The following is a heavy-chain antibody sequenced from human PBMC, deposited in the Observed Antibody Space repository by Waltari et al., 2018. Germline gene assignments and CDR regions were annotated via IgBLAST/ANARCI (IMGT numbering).Heavy chain of an antibody. CDR3: ARAEWELLFRGDYFDY. J-gene: IGHJ4*02. D-gene: IGHD1-26*01. Sequence: QVQLVQSGAEVKKPGASVKVSCKASGYTFTGYSMHWVRQAPGQGLEWMGRINPNSGGTNYAQKFQGRVTMTRDTSISTAYMELSRLRSDDTAVYYCARAEWELLFRGDYFDYWGQGTLVTVSS. V-gene: IGHV1-2*06. CDR2: INPNSGGT. CDR1: GYTFTGYS.